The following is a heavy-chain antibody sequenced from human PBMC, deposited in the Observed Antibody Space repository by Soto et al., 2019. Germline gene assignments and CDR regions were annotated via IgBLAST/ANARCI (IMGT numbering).Heavy chain of an antibody. J-gene: IGHJ5*02. CDR2: ISYDGSNK. V-gene: IGHV3-30-3*01. Sequence: GWSLRLSCAASGFTFSSYAMHWVRQAPGKGLEWVAVISYDGSNKYYADSVKGRFTISRDNSKNTLYLQMNSLRAEDTAVYYCARDLRMFGVDPKKWSDPWGPGNMVTVYS. CDR3: ARDLRMFGVDPKKWSDP. CDR1: GFTFSSYA. D-gene: IGHD3-3*01.